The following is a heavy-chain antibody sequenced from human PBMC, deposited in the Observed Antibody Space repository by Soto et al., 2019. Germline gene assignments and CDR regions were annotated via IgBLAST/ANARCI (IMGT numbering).Heavy chain of an antibody. J-gene: IGHJ6*02. V-gene: IGHV3-30*18. Sequence: GGSLRLSCRVSGFTFNNSGIHWVRQAPGKVLEWMAVISYDGSDKYYADSVKGRVIISRDNSKNTLNLEMNSLRAEDTAIYYCVKDRVPGAYGNYYGMDVWGQGXTVTVSS. CDR3: VKDRVPGAYGNYYGMDV. CDR1: GFTFNNSG. D-gene: IGHD5-12*01. CDR2: ISYDGSDK.